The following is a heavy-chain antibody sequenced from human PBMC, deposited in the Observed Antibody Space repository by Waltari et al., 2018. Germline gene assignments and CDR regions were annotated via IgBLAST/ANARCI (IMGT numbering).Heavy chain of an antibody. CDR2: IYHSGGT. V-gene: IGHV4-30-2*01. CDR1: GGSISSGGYS. Sequence: QLQLQESGSGLVKPSQTLSLTCAVSGGSISSGGYSWSWIRQPPGKGLEWIGYIYHSGGTNYNPSLKSRVTISVDKSKNQFSLKLSSVTAADTAVYYCAGALAAGPFDPWGQGTLVTVSS. J-gene: IGHJ5*02. CDR3: AGALAAGPFDP. D-gene: IGHD6-13*01.